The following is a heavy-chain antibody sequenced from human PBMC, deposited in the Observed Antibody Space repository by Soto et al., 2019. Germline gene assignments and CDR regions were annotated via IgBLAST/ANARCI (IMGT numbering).Heavy chain of an antibody. D-gene: IGHD2-15*01. V-gene: IGHV1-69*01. CDR2: IIPIFGTA. CDR3: TTPTPLIVVVVAATDDAFDI. CDR1: GGTLGSSA. Sequence: SAKLSCKDSGGTLGSSAISWARHAPRQGLEWMGGIIPIFGTANYAQKFQGRVTITADESTSTAYMELSSLRSEDTAVYYCTTPTPLIVVVVAATDDAFDIWGRGTMVTV. J-gene: IGHJ3*02.